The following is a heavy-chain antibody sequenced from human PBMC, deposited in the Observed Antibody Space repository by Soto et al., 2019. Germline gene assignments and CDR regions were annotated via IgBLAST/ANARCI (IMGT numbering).Heavy chain of an antibody. CDR2: ISSGRPDI. D-gene: IGHD6-19*01. CDR3: ARDSYSSLFES. J-gene: IGHJ5*01. CDR1: GFSFDTYN. Sequence: EDQLVESGGGLVKPGGSLRLSCAASGFSFDTYNMNWVRQAPGKGLEWVSSISSGRPDIFYADSVRGRFTISRDNAKNSLFLQMNSLRAEDTALYFCARDSYSSLFESWGQGTLVSVSS. V-gene: IGHV3-21*02.